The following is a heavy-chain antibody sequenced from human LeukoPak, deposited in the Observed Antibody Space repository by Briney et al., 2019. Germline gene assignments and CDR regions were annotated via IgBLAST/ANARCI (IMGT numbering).Heavy chain of an antibody. CDR3: ARGSWSGYSYGRDYYYGMDV. CDR1: GLNFNRNA. CDR2: IYSGGST. D-gene: IGHD5-18*01. Sequence: GGSLRLSCAVPGLNFNRNAMHWVRQAPGKGLEWVSVIYSGGSTYYADSVKGRFTISRHNSKNTLYLQMNSLRAEDTAVYYCARGSWSGYSYGRDYYYGMDVWGQGTTVTVSS. J-gene: IGHJ6*02. V-gene: IGHV3-53*04.